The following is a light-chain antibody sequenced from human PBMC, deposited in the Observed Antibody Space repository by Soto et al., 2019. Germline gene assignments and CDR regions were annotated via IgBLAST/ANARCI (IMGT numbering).Light chain of an antibody. CDR1: ALPKQY. Sequence: SYELTQPPSVSVSPGQTARITCSGDALPKQYAYWYQQKPCQAPVLVIYKDSERPSGIPERFSGSSSGTTVTLTISGVQAEDEADYYCQSADSSGTYSVFGGGTKVTVL. J-gene: IGLJ2*01. V-gene: IGLV3-25*03. CDR3: QSADSSGTYSV. CDR2: KDS.